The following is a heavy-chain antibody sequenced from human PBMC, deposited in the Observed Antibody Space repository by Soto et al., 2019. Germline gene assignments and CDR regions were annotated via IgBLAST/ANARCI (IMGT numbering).Heavy chain of an antibody. CDR2: MSSDGSKI. V-gene: IGHV3-30*18. Sequence: QVQLVESGGGAVQPGASLRLSCVASGFDFTYYAMHWVRQAPGKGLESVAVMSSDGSKIHHTDSVKGRFTISRDNSKNTLYRQMNRLRKEDTAVYFCAKDEGVGGTLGLFDYWGQGTLVSVSS. J-gene: IGHJ4*02. CDR1: GFDFTYYA. D-gene: IGHD1-26*01. CDR3: AKDEGVGGTLGLFDY.